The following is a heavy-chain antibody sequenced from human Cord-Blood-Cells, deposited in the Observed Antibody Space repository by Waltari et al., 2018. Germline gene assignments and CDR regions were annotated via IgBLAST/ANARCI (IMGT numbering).Heavy chain of an antibody. CDR1: GFTFSSYW. D-gene: IGHD2-2*01. V-gene: IGHV3-7*01. Sequence: EVQLVESGGGLVQPGGSLRLSCAASGFTFSSYWMSWVRQAPGKGLGGGSKRKQDGSEKYYVDSVKGRFTSSRDNAKNSLYLQMNSLRAEDTAVYYCARYSSTSCFDYWGQGTLVTVSS. J-gene: IGHJ4*02. CDR2: RKQDGSEK. CDR3: ARYSSTSCFDY.